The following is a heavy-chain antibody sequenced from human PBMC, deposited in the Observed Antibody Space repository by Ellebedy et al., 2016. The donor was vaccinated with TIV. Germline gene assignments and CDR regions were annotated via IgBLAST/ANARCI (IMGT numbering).Heavy chain of an antibody. CDR1: GFTFSSYG. CDR3: AKDAGYGSGSYYIDY. CDR2: IWYDGSNK. J-gene: IGHJ4*02. V-gene: IGHV3-30*02. D-gene: IGHD3-10*01. Sequence: GGSLRLXCAASGFTFSSYGMHWVRQAPGKGLEWVAVIWYDGSNKYYADSVKGRFTISRDNSKNTLYLQMNSLRAEDTAVYYCAKDAGYGSGSYYIDYWGQGTLVTVSS.